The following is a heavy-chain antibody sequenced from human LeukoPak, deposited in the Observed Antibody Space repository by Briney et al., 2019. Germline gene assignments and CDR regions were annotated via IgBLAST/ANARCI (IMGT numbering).Heavy chain of an antibody. V-gene: IGHV3-74*01. CDR3: ARGGCSNPSCLAD. CDR1: GFTLSNYY. J-gene: IGHJ4*02. D-gene: IGHD2-2*01. Sequence: GGSLRLSCAASGFTLSNYYMPWVRQPPGKGLVWVSRLINHDTTATYADSVKGRFTTSRDNANNTLYLQMNSRRADDTAVYYCARGGCSNPSCLADWGQGILVTVSS. CDR2: LINHDTTA.